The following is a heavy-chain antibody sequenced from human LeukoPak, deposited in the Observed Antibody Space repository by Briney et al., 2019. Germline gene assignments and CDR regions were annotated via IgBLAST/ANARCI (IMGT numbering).Heavy chain of an antibody. CDR3: AVTGCGGDCYTYGYYYYGMDV. Sequence: SVKVSCKASGGTFSSYAISWVRQAPGQGLEWMGRIIPIFCIANYAQKFQGRVTITADKSTSTDYMELSSLRSEDTAVYYCAVTGCGGDCYTYGYYYYGMDVWGQGTTVTVSS. V-gene: IGHV1-69*04. J-gene: IGHJ6*02. CDR2: IIPIFCIA. D-gene: IGHD2-21*02. CDR1: GGTFSSYA.